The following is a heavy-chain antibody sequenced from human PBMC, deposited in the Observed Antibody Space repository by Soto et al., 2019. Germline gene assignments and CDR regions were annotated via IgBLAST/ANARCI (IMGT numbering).Heavy chain of an antibody. CDR3: GRVLVTTFGYFDY. CDR2: ISYDGSNK. Sequence: QVQLVESGGGVVQPGRSLRLSCAASGFTFSSYAMHWVRQAPGKGLEWVAVISYDGSNKYYADSLKGRFTISRDNSKNPLYLQINSLRAEDTGVYYCGRVLVTTFGYFDYWGQGTLVTVSS. CDR1: GFTFSSYA. D-gene: IGHD4-17*01. V-gene: IGHV3-30-3*01. J-gene: IGHJ4*02.